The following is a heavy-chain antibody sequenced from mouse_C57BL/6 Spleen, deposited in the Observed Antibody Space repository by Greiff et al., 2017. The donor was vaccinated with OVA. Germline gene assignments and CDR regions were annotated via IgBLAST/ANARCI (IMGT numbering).Heavy chain of an antibody. CDR2: ISYDGSN. CDR1: GYSITSGYY. J-gene: IGHJ2*01. CDR3: ARGEIDGYYY. V-gene: IGHV3-6*01. D-gene: IGHD2-3*01. Sequence: EVKLVESGPGLVKPSQSLSLTCSVTGYSITSGYYWNWIRQFPGNKLEWMGYISYDGSNNYNPSLKNRISITRDTSKNQFFLKLNSVTTEDTATYYCARGEIDGYYYWGQGTTLTVSS.